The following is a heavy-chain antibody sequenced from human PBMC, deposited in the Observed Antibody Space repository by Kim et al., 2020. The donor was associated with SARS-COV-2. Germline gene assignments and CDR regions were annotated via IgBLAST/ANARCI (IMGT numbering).Heavy chain of an antibody. D-gene: IGHD2-15*01. Sequence: GGSLRLSCAASGFTFSSYSMNWVRQAPGKGLEWVSYISSSSSTIYYADSVKGRFTISRDNAKNSLYLQMNSLRDEDTAVYYCARDFLLRGGSWAQRYYYYGMDVWGQGTTVTVSS. CDR2: ISSSSSTI. CDR3: ARDFLLRGGSWAQRYYYYGMDV. V-gene: IGHV3-48*02. J-gene: IGHJ6*02. CDR1: GFTFSSYS.